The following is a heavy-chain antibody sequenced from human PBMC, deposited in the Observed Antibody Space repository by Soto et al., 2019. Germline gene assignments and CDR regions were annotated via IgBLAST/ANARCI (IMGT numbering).Heavy chain of an antibody. CDR2: IDRDGSET. J-gene: IGHJ4*02. CDR3: ARAPDSSGSYYYFGY. CDR1: GFTFSSYW. D-gene: IGHD3-22*01. V-gene: IGHV3-7*03. Sequence: GSLRLSCAVSGFTFSSYWMSWVRQAPGKGLQWVANIDRDGSETYYVDSLKGRFTISRDNAENSLFLQMNTLRAEDTAVYYCARAPDSSGSYYYFGYWGQGTLVTVSS.